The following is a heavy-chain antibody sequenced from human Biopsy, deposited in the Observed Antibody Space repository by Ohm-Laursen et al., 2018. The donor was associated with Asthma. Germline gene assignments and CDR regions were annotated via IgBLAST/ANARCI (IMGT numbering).Heavy chain of an antibody. D-gene: IGHD6-13*01. J-gene: IGHJ4*02. V-gene: IGHV3-30-3*01. CDR2: ITFDGSTQ. Sequence: SLRLSCAASGTHFGSYNIHWARRAPGKGLEWVAVITFDGSTQHYGDSVKGRFTISRDNSKNMLFLQMNSLRAEDTAVYYCSRDTLGYYFDIWGQGTQVTVSS. CDR1: GTHFGSYN. CDR3: SRDTLGYYFDI.